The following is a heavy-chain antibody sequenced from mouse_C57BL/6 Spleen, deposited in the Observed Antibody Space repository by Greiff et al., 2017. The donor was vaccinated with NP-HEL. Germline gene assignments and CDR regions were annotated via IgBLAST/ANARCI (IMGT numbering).Heavy chain of an antibody. CDR3: ARVFYYDYLYAMDY. Sequence: EVQLQESGPGLVKPSQSLSLTCSVTGYSITSGYYWNWIRQFPGNKLEWMGYISYDGSNNYNPSLKNRISITRDTSKNQFFLKLNSVTTEDTATYYCARVFYYDYLYAMDYWGQGTSVTVSS. V-gene: IGHV3-6*01. CDR2: ISYDGSN. CDR1: GYSITSGYY. J-gene: IGHJ4*01. D-gene: IGHD2-4*01.